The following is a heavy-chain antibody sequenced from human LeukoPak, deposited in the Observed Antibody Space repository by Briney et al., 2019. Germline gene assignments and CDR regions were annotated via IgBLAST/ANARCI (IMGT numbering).Heavy chain of an antibody. CDR1: GFSIKNSW. V-gene: IGHV3-7*01. CDR2: MNPDGSGN. CDR3: GRGPAWGAIDY. Sequence: GSLRLSCVGSGFSIKNSWMTWVRQAPGKGLEWVANMNPDGSGNYYVDSVKGRFTVSRDNAKNSVYLQMNGLRAEDTAVYYCGRGPAWGAIDYWGQGTLVTVSS. J-gene: IGHJ4*02. D-gene: IGHD7-27*01.